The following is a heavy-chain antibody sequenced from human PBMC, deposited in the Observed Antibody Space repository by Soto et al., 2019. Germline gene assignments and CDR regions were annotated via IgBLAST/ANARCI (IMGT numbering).Heavy chain of an antibody. CDR3: ARDAGDFWSGRQIDY. CDR1: GFIFSSYS. V-gene: IGHV3-48*01. Sequence: GGSLRLSCAASGFIFSSYSMNWVRQAPGKGLEWVSYISSSSSTIFYAGSVKGRFTISRDNAKNSLYLQMNSLRAEDTAVYYCARDAGDFWSGRQIDYWGQGTLVTVSS. J-gene: IGHJ4*01. D-gene: IGHD3-3*01. CDR2: ISSSSSTI.